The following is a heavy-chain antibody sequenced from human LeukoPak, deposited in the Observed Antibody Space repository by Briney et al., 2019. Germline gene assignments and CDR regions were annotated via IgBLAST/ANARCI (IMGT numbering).Heavy chain of an antibody. J-gene: IGHJ4*02. Sequence: GGSLRLSCAASGFTFSSYSMNWVRQAPGKGLEWVSSISSSSSYIYYADSVKGRFTISRDNAKNSLYLQMNSLRAEDTAVYYCARGGGLVATISGHWGQGTLVTVSS. V-gene: IGHV3-21*01. CDR1: GFTFSSYS. CDR2: ISSSSSYI. D-gene: IGHD5-12*01. CDR3: ARGGGLVATISGH.